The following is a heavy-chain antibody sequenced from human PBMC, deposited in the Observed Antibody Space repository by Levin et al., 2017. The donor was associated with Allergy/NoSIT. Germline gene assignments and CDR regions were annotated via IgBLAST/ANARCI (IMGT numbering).Heavy chain of an antibody. Sequence: GGSLRLSCAASGFTFSSYGMHWVRQAPGKGLEWVAVISYDGSNKYYADSVKGRFTISRDNSKNTLYLQMNSLRAEDTGVYYCAKDNKQQLAPYYYDYYMDVWGKGTTVTVSS. J-gene: IGHJ6*03. CDR3: AKDNKQQLAPYYYDYYMDV. CDR1: GFTFSSYG. V-gene: IGHV3-30*18. CDR2: ISYDGSNK. D-gene: IGHD6-13*01.